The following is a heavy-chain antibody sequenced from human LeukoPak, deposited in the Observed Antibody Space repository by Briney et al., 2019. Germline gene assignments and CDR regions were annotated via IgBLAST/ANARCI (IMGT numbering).Heavy chain of an antibody. Sequence: GRSLRLSCEVSGLTFIEVWVSCGREAPGRGGEGVSRIKSKGSGGATAHAAPVKGKFPIPRDHPKNTVSLQIDSLGPETPAIYYCTHLPSIPDRFTSWGQGTLVTVSS. D-gene: IGHD2-21*01. CDR2: IKSKGSGGAT. J-gene: IGHJ4*02. V-gene: IGHV3-15*01. CDR1: GLTFIEVW. CDR3: THLPSIPDRFTS.